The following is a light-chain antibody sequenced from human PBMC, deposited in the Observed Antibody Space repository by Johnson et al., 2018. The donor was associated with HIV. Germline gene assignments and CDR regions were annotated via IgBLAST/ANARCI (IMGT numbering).Light chain of an antibody. V-gene: IGLV1-51*02. CDR3: ETWDSSLSAC. J-gene: IGLJ1*01. Sequence: QSMLTQPPSVSAAPGQKVTISCSGSSSNIGNNYVSWYQQFPGTSPKLLIYENNKRPLGIPDRFSGSKSGTSATLGITGLQTGDEADYYCETWDSSLSACFGTGTKVTVL. CDR1: SSNIGNNY. CDR2: ENN.